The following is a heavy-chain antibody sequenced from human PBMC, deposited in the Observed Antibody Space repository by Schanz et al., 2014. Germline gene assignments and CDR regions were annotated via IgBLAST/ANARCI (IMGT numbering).Heavy chain of an antibody. CDR1: GFTFSDYS. CDR2: ISDSSSYI. J-gene: IGHJ4*02. CDR3: ARRYSGRYCFDY. D-gene: IGHD1-26*01. Sequence: EVHLVESGGGLVKPGGSLRLSCGASGFTFSDYSMNWVRQAPGKGLEWVSSISDSSSYIYYADSVKGRFTISRDNAKNSLSLQMDRLRDEDTAVYYCARRYSGRYCFDYWGQGTLVAVSS. V-gene: IGHV3-21*01.